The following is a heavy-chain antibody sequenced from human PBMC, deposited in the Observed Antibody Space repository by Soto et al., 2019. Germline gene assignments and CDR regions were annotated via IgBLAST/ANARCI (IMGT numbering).Heavy chain of an antibody. J-gene: IGHJ4*02. CDR3: ASNTRYDPPDY. CDR1: GFTFSSYA. CDR2: ISVSGGST. Sequence: EVQLLESGGGLVQPGGSLRLSCAASGFTFSSYAMSWVRQAPGKGLAWVSGISVSGGSTYYADSVKGRFTISRDNSKNTLYLKMKSQSAEDTAVYDCASNTRYDPPDYWGQGTLVTVSS. V-gene: IGHV3-23*01. D-gene: IGHD3-16*01.